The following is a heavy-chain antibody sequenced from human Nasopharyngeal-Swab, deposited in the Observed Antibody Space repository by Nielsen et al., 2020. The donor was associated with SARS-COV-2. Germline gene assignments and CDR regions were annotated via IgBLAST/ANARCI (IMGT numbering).Heavy chain of an antibody. CDR2: INSDGSST. CDR3: AGGRRSFPTDY. D-gene: IGHD1-1*01. J-gene: IGHJ4*02. V-gene: IGHV3-74*01. Sequence: GGSLRLSCAVSGFTFSSYWLHWVRQAPGQGLVWVSRINSDGSSTSYADSVKGRFTISRDNAKNTLYLQMNSLRAEDTAVYYCAGGRRSFPTDYWGQGTLVTVSS. CDR1: GFTFSSYW.